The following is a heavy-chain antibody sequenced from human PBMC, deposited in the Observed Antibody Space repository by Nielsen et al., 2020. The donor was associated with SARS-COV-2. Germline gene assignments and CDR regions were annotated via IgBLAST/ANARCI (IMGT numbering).Heavy chain of an antibody. D-gene: IGHD2-2*01. Sequence: GESLKISCKGSGYSFTSYWIGWVRQMPGKGLEWMGIIYPGDSDTRYSTSFQGQVTISADKSISTAYLQWSSLKASDTAMYYCARLETGYCSSTSCNTYYYYMDVWGKGTTVTVSS. V-gene: IGHV5-51*01. CDR2: IYPGDSDT. J-gene: IGHJ6*03. CDR1: GYSFTSYW. CDR3: ARLETGYCSSTSCNTYYYYMDV.